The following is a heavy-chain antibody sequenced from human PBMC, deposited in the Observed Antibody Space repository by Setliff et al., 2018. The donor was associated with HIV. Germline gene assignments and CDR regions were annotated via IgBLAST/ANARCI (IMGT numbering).Heavy chain of an antibody. J-gene: IGHJ4*01. CDR1: GGSITSGNYF. CDR2: MYTDGST. Sequence: PSETLSLTCTVSGGSITSGNYFWSWIRQPAGKGLEWIGHMYTDGSTNYNPSFKSRVTISADTSKNQFSLKLSSVTAADTAVYYCARDSRWLQFPYFDSWGQGTPVPSPQ. D-gene: IGHD5-12*01. V-gene: IGHV4-61*09. CDR3: ARDSRWLQFPYFDS.